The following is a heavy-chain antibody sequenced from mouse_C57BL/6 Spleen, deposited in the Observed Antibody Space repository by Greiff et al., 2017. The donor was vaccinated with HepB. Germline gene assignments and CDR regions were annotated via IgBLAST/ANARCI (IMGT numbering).Heavy chain of an antibody. V-gene: IGHV1-85*01. J-gene: IGHJ1*03. Sequence: VKLQESGPELVKPGASVKLSCKASGYTFTSYDINWVKQRPGQGLEWIGWIYPRDGSTKYNEKFKGKATLTVDTSSSTAYMELHSLTSEDSAVYFCARDLFITTAKGYFDVWGTGTTVTVSS. CDR2: IYPRDGST. D-gene: IGHD1-1*01. CDR1: GYTFTSYD. CDR3: ARDLFITTAKGYFDV.